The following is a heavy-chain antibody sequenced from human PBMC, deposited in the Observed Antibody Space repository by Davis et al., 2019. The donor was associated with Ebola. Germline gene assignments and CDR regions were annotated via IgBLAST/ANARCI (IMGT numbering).Heavy chain of an antibody. CDR2: ISPYNGKT. CDR1: GYTFTNYG. Sequence: AASVKVSCKTSGYTFTNYGITWVRQAPGQGPEWLGWISPYNGKTNYAQKVHDRVTMTTDTSTSTAYMELRGLASDDTAVYYCVRDLMTTEENYLDYWGQGTLVTVSS. V-gene: IGHV1-18*01. J-gene: IGHJ4*02. CDR3: VRDLMTTEENYLDY. D-gene: IGHD4-17*01.